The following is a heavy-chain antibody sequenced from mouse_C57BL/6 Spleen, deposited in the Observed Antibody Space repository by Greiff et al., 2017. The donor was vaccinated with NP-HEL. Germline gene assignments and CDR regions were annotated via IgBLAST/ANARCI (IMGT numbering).Heavy chain of an antibody. CDR3: SRPSMVTRAMDY. CDR1: GFTFSDYG. J-gene: IGHJ4*01. V-gene: IGHV5-17*01. CDR2: ISSGSSTT. D-gene: IGHD2-2*01. Sequence: EVKLVESGGGLVKPGGSLKLSCAASGFTFSDYGMHWVRQAPEKGLEWVAYISSGSSTTYYADTVKGRFTISRDNAKNTLFLQITSLRSEDTAMYYCSRPSMVTRAMDYWGQGTSVTVSS.